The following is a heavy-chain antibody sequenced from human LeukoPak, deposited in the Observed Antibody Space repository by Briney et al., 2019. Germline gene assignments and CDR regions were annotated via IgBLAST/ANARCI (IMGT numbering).Heavy chain of an antibody. CDR3: ATDSLVANF. D-gene: IGHD5-12*01. Sequence: PGGSLRLSCAASGLTFSNAWMSWVRQAPGKGLEWVGRIKSKTNGGTTDYAAPVKGRFTILRDDSKNTVYLQMNSLKTEDTALYYCATDSLVANFWGQGTLVTLSS. CDR2: IKSKTNGGTT. V-gene: IGHV3-15*01. J-gene: IGHJ4*02. CDR1: GLTFSNAW.